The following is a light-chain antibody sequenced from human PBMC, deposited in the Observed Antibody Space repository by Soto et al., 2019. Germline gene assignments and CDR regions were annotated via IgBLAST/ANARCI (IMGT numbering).Light chain of an antibody. Sequence: QPVLTQPPSASASLGASVTLTCTLSSGYSNYKVDWYQQRPGKGPRFVMRVGTGGIVGSKGDGIPDRFSVLGSGLNRYLTIKNIQEEDESDYHCGADHGSGINFVYGVFGGGTKLTVL. J-gene: IGLJ3*02. CDR1: SGYSNYK. V-gene: IGLV9-49*01. CDR2: VGTGGIVG. CDR3: GADHGSGINFVYGV.